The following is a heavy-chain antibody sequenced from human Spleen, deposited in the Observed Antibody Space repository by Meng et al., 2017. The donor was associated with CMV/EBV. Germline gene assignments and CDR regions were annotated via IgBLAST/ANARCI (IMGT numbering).Heavy chain of an antibody. CDR2: ITSVGTTI. CDR1: GFTVSSNY. Sequence: GGSLRLSCAASGFTVSSNYMSWVRQAPGKGLEWLSYITSVGTTIYYADSVRGRFSISRDNAKNSLYLQMNSLRVEDTAVYYCARIWSGYPDAFDIWGQGTMVTVSS. J-gene: IGHJ3*02. V-gene: IGHV3-11*04. D-gene: IGHD3-3*01. CDR3: ARIWSGYPDAFDI.